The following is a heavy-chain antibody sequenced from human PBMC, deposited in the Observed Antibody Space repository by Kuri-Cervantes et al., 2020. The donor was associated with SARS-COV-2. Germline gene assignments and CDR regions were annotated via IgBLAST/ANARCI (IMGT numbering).Heavy chain of an antibody. J-gene: IGHJ4*02. Sequence: SETLSLTCTVSGGSISSSSYYWGWIRQPPGKGLEWIGSIYYSGSTYYNPSLKSRVTISVDTSKNQFSLKLSSVTAADTAVYYCARVGITIFGAGPPMGYWGQGTLVTVSS. CDR2: IYYSGST. CDR1: GGSISSSSYY. CDR3: ARVGITIFGAGPPMGY. V-gene: IGHV4-39*01. D-gene: IGHD3-3*01.